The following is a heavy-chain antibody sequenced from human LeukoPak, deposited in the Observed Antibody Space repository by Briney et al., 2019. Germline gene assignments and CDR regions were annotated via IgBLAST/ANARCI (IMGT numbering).Heavy chain of an antibody. CDR3: VGGWSY. J-gene: IGHJ4*02. D-gene: IGHD2-8*01. Sequence: SETLSLTCTVSGGSISSYYWSWVRQPPGKGLEWGGYIYYSGSTNYNPSLKSRVTISVDTSKNQFSLKLSSVTAADTAVYYCVGGWSYWGQGTLVTVSS. CDR2: IYYSGST. V-gene: IGHV4-59*01. CDR1: GGSISSYY.